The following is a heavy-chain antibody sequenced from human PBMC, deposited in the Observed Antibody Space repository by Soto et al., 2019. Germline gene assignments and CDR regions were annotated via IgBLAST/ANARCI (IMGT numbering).Heavy chain of an antibody. CDR3: VRDPHWSAFDI. J-gene: IGHJ3*02. CDR1: GFTFSSFG. D-gene: IGHD1-1*01. Sequence: QVQLVESGGGVVQPGRSLRLSCAASGFTFSSFGMHWVRQAPGKGLEWVAVIWRDGGNQNFADSVKGRFIISRDNSNNMLYLQMNSLRAEDTALYYCVRDPHWSAFDIWGRGTMVTVSS. V-gene: IGHV3-33*01. CDR2: IWRDGGNQ.